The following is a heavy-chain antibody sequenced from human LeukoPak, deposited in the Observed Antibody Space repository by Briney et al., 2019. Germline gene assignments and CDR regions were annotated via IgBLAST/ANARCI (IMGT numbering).Heavy chain of an antibody. CDR2: ISAYNGNT. CDR1: GYTFTGYY. Sequence: ASVKVSCKASGYTFTGYYMHWVRQAPGQGLVWMGWISAYNGNTNYAQNLQDRLTMTADTSTDVAYMELRSLKSDDTAIYYCARDHGGNSRYFQHWGQGTPVTVSS. CDR3: ARDHGGNSRYFQH. D-gene: IGHD4-23*01. J-gene: IGHJ1*01. V-gene: IGHV1-18*04.